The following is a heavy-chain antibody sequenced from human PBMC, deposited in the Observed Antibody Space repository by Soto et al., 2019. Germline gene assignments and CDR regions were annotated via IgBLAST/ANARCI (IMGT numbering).Heavy chain of an antibody. J-gene: IGHJ6*02. CDR1: GGTFSSYA. CDR3: ARGGRDKYGDYAPQSYGMDV. D-gene: IGHD4-17*01. CDR2: IIPIFGTA. Sequence: QVQLVQSGAEVKKPGSSVKVSCKASGGTFSSYAISWVRQAPGQGLEWMGGIIPIFGTANYAQKFQGRVTITADESTSTAYMELSSLRSEDTAVYYCARGGRDKYGDYAPQSYGMDVWGQGTTVTVSS. V-gene: IGHV1-69*01.